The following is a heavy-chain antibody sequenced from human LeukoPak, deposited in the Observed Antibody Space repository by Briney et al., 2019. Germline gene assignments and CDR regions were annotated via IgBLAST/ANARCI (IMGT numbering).Heavy chain of an antibody. D-gene: IGHD6-13*01. CDR1: GFTFSSYG. J-gene: IGHJ4*02. CDR2: VSSDGSNK. CDR3: TKSGIAAAGQRGYFDH. Sequence: GGSLRLSCAASGFTFSSYGMHWVRQAPGKGLEWVAVVSSDGSNKYHADSVKGRFTISRDNSKNTLYLQMSSLRAEDTAVYYCTKSGIAAAGQRGYFDHWGQGTLVTVSS. V-gene: IGHV3-30*18.